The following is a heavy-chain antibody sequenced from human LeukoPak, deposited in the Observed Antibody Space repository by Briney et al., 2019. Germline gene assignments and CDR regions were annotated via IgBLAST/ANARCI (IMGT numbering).Heavy chain of an antibody. V-gene: IGHV3-23*01. Sequence: GGSLRLSCAASGFTFSSYAMSWVRQAPGKGLEWVSAISGSGGSTYYADSVKGRFTISRDNSKNTLYLQMNSLRAEDTAVYYCAKMAMHYDILTGYSDYWGQGTLVTVSP. CDR3: AKMAMHYDILTGYSDY. D-gene: IGHD3-9*01. CDR1: GFTFSSYA. CDR2: ISGSGGST. J-gene: IGHJ4*02.